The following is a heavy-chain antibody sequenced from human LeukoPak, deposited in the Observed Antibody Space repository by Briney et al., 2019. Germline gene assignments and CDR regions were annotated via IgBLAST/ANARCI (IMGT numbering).Heavy chain of an antibody. V-gene: IGHV4-39*01. D-gene: IGHD3-10*01. CDR2: IYYSGST. CDR1: GGSISSSSYY. J-gene: IGHJ4*02. Sequence: SETLSLTCTVSGGSISSSSYYWGWLRQPPGKGLEWIVSIYYSGSTYYNPSIKSRVTISVDTSKNQFSLKLSSLTAADTAVYYCASELLPPYCFDYWGQGTLVTVSS. CDR3: ASELLPPYCFDY.